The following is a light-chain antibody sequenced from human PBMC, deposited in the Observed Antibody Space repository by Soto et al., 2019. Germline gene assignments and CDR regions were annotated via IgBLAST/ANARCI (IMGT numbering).Light chain of an antibody. CDR3: QQRSNWPGT. J-gene: IGKJ3*01. CDR1: QSISTSS. Sequence: EIVLTQSPGTLSFSPGERATRDFISSQSISTSSLAWYRQKPGQAPRLLIYDASNRATGIPARFGGSGSGTDFTLTINSLEPEDFAVYYCQQRSNWPGTFGPGTKVDI. CDR2: DAS. V-gene: IGKV3-11*01.